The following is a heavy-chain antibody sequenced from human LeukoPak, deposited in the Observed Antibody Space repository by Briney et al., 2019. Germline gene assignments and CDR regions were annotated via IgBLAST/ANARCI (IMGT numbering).Heavy chain of an antibody. CDR2: ISGSGGST. CDR3: AKLPRKSAAPIDYFDY. CDR1: GFTFSSYA. V-gene: IGHV3-23*01. J-gene: IGHJ4*02. D-gene: IGHD6-25*01. Sequence: PGGSLRLSCAASGFTFSSYAMSWVRQAPGKGLEWVSAISGSGGSTYYADSVKGRFTISRDNSKNPLYLQMNSLRAEDTAVYYCAKLPRKSAAPIDYFDYWGQGTLVTVSS.